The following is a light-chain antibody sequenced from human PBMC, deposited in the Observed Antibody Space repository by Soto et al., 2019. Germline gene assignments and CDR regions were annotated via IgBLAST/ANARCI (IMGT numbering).Light chain of an antibody. J-gene: IGLJ2*01. V-gene: IGLV1-51*02. CDR2: ENN. CDR3: GTWDSSLSAVV. CDR1: SSNIGNNY. Sequence: QSVLTQPPSVSAAPGQKVTISCSGSSSNIGNNYVSWYQQLPGTAPKLLIYENNERPLGIPDRFSGSKSGTSATLGITGLQTGDEADYYCGTWDSSLSAVVFGGGTKVTVL.